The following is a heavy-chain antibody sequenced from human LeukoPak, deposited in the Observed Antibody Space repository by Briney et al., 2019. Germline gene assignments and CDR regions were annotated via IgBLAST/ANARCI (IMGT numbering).Heavy chain of an antibody. V-gene: IGHV1-18*01. D-gene: IGHD6-13*01. Sequence: ASVKVSCKSSGYTFTSYGITWVRQAPGQGLEWMGWISAYSGDTNYAQKLQGRVTMTTDTSTSTAYMELRSLRSDDTAVYYCARDRAASGTGPSGYWGQGTLVTVSS. CDR3: ARDRAASGTGPSGY. CDR1: GYTFTSYG. CDR2: ISAYSGDT. J-gene: IGHJ4*02.